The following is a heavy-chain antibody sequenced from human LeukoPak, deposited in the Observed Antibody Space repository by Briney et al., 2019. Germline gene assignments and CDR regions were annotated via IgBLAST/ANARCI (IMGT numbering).Heavy chain of an antibody. CDR2: ISYDGSNK. D-gene: IGHD3-22*01. V-gene: IGHV3-30*14. J-gene: IGHJ4*02. Sequence: GGSVSLSCAVSGLTFSSYAMHGLRQATGKGLEGVAVISYDGSNKYYADSVKGRFTISRDNSKNTLYLQMNSLRAEDTAVYYCAKGGDSSYYGDYWGQGTLVTVSS. CDR1: GLTFSSYA. CDR3: AKGGDSSYYGDY.